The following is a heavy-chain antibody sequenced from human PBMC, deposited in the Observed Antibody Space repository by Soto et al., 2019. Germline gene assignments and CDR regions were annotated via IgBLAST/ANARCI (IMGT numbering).Heavy chain of an antibody. CDR3: ARDRVVVVAATDYYYYGMDV. Sequence: LSWAAAGFTVNSYSLHWVPQAPDKGLEWVAVIWYDGSNKYYADSVKGRFTISRDNSKNTLYLQMNSLRAEDTAVYYCARDRVVVVAATDYYYYGMDVWGQGTTVTVYS. CDR2: IWYDGSNK. D-gene: IGHD2-15*01. V-gene: IGHV3-33*01. CDR1: GFTVNSYS. J-gene: IGHJ6*02.